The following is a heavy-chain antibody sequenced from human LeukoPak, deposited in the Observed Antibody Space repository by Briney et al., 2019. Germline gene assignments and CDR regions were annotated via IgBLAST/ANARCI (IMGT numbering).Heavy chain of an antibody. V-gene: IGHV3-13*01. CDR1: GFTFSSYD. CDR3: PRGGYDYVWGSYRAELDI. Sequence: GGSLRLSCAASGFTFSSYDMHWVRQATGKGLEWVSAIGTAGDTYYPGSVKGRFTISRENAKNSLYLQITSLRAGDTAVYYCPRGGYDYVWGSYRAELDIWGQGTIVTVSS. D-gene: IGHD3-16*02. CDR2: IGTAGDT. J-gene: IGHJ3*02.